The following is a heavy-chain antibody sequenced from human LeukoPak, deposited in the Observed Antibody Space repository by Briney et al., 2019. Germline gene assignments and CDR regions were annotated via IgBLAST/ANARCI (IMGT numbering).Heavy chain of an antibody. V-gene: IGHV3-7*01. J-gene: IGHJ6*02. CDR1: GFTFRSYW. D-gene: IGHD3-10*01. CDR3: ARAISMVRGLIYYGMDV. CDR2: INQDGSEK. Sequence: GGSLRLSCAASGFTFRSYWMNWVRQAPGKGLEWVAIINQDGSEKYYVDSVKGRFTISRDNTKNSLYLQMSSLRVEDTAVYFGARAISMVRGLIYYGMDVWGQGTTVTVSS.